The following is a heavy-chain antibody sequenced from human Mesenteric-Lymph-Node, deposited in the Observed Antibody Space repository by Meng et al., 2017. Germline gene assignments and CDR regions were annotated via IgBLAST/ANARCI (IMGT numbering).Heavy chain of an antibody. J-gene: IGHJ1*01. D-gene: IGHD2-21*02. V-gene: IGHV3-21*01. Sequence: GESLKISCAASGFTFSSYSMNWVRQAPGKGLEWVSSISSSSSYIYYADSVKGRFTISRDNAKNSLYLQMNSLRAEDTAVYYCAQREVTDEGKYFQHWGQGNRVT. CDR1: GFTFSSYS. CDR3: AQREVTDEGKYFQH. CDR2: ISSSSSYI.